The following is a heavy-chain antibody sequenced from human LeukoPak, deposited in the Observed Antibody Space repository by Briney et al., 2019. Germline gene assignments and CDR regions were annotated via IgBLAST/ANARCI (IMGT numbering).Heavy chain of an antibody. CDR2: ISSSSSTI. CDR3: ARDPYSGTYGNTYYYYMDV. D-gene: IGHD1-26*01. Sequence: GGSLRLSCAASGFTFSSYSMNWVRQAPGKGLEWVSYISSSSSTIYYADSVKGRFTTSRDNAKNSLYLQMNSLRVEDTAVYYCARDPYSGTYGNTYYYYMDVWGKGTTVTISS. J-gene: IGHJ6*03. V-gene: IGHV3-48*01. CDR1: GFTFSSYS.